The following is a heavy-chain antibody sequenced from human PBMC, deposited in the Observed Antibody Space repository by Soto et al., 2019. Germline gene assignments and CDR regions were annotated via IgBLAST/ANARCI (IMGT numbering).Heavy chain of an antibody. J-gene: IGHJ4*02. CDR2: ISSSSSYI. CDR1: GFTFSSYS. V-gene: IGHV3-21*01. CDR3: ARVGSSSSSLDY. Sequence: GGSLRLSCAASGFTFSSYSMNWVRQAPGKGLEWVSSISSSSSYIYYADSVKGRFTISRDNAKNSLYLQMNSLRAEDTAVYYCARVGSSSSSLDYWGQGTLVTVSS. D-gene: IGHD6-6*01.